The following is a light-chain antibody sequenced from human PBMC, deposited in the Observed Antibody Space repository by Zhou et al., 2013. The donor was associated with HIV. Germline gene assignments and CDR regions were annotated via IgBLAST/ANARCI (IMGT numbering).Light chain of an antibody. CDR1: QPVFSNS. V-gene: IGKV3-20*01. J-gene: IGKJ3*01. CDR3: QQYGSVFT. Sequence: ETLLTQSPGTLSLSPGGTITLSCRASQPVFSNSFLSKSLAWYQQKSGQPPRLLIYGASTRATGISDRFSGSGSGTDFTLTISRLEPEDFAVYYCQQYGSVFTFGPGTKVDIK. CDR2: GAS.